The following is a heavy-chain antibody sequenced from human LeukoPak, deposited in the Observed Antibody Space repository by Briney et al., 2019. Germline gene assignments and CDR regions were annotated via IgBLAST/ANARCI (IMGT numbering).Heavy chain of an antibody. CDR3: ARYRGGSHYYESSGRFDY. V-gene: IGHV4-4*02. Sequence: PSGTLSLTCAVSGGSISSSNWWSWVRQHPGKGLEWIGYIYYSGSTYYNPSLKSRVTISVDTSKNQFSLKLSSVTAADTAVYYCARYRGGSHYYESSGRFDYWGQGTLVTVSS. CDR2: IYYSGST. D-gene: IGHD3-22*01. J-gene: IGHJ4*02. CDR1: GGSISSSNW.